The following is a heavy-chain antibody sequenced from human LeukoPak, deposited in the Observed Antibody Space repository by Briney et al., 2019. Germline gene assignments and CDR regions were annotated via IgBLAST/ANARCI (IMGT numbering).Heavy chain of an antibody. CDR3: ARDEYYYGSGSYYWENRSWYFDY. Sequence: SETLSLTCTVSGGSISSYYWSWIRQPAGKGLEWIGRIYTSGSTNYNPSLKSRVTMSVDTSKNQFSLKLSSVTAADTAVYYCARDEYYYGSGSYYWENRSWYFDYWGQGTLVTVSS. V-gene: IGHV4-4*07. J-gene: IGHJ4*02. CDR2: IYTSGST. D-gene: IGHD3-10*01. CDR1: GGSISSYY.